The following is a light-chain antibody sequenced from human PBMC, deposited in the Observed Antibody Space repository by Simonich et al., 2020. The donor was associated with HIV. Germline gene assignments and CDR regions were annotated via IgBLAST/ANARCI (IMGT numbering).Light chain of an antibody. CDR1: QSVLYSSNNKNY. Sequence: DIVMTQSPDSLAVSLGERATINCKSSQSVLYSSNNKNYLAWYQQKPGQPPKLLIYWASTRESGVPDRFSGSGSGTDFTLTISSLQAEDVAVYYCHQYYSLKWTFGQGTKVEIK. CDR3: HQYYSLKWT. J-gene: IGKJ1*01. V-gene: IGKV4-1*01. CDR2: WAS.